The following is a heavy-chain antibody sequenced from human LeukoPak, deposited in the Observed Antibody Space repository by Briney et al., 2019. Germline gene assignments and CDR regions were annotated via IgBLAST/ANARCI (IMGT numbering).Heavy chain of an antibody. CDR3: ATLATVTPPGGY. V-gene: IGHV1-46*01. CDR2: INPSGGST. D-gene: IGHD4-17*01. J-gene: IGHJ4*02. Sequence: ASVKVSCKASGYTFTSYYMHWVRQAPGQGLEWMGIINPSGGSTSYAQKFQGRVTMTRDTSTSTVYMELSSLRSEDTAVNYCATLATVTPPGGYWGQGTLVTVSS. CDR1: GYTFTSYY.